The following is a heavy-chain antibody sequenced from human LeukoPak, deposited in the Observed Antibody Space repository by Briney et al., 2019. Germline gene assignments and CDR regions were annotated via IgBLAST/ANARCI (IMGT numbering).Heavy chain of an antibody. CDR1: GDSISNSGSY. CDR2: ISYSGST. J-gene: IGHJ4*02. CDR3: ARHFDF. V-gene: IGHV4-39*01. Sequence: SETLSLSCTVSGDSISNSGSYWGWLRQPPGKGLEWIGTISYSGSTYYNPSLKSRVTISVDTSKNQFFLQLNSMTAADTAVYYCARHFDFWGQGTLVTVSS.